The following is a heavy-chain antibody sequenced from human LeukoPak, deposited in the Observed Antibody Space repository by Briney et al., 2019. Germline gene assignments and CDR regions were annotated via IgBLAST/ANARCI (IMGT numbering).Heavy chain of an antibody. Sequence: GESLKISCKGSGYSFTSYWIGWVRQMPGKGLEWMGIIYPGDSDTRYSPSFQGQVTISADKSISTAYLQWSSLKASDTAMYYCAGLLPAYYYDSSGAVDYWGQGTLVTVSS. V-gene: IGHV5-51*01. CDR2: IYPGDSDT. D-gene: IGHD3-22*01. J-gene: IGHJ4*02. CDR3: AGLLPAYYYDSSGAVDY. CDR1: GYSFTSYW.